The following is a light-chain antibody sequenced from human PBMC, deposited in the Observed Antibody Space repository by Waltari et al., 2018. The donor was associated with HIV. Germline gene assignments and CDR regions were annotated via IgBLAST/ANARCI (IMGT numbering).Light chain of an antibody. CDR1: ELANQY. CDR2: RDS. Sequence: SSDLTQAPSVSVSPGQTASLSCSGPELANQYVHWYQEKAGQAPVLVISRDSERPLGIPERFSGSRSGSLATLTITGVLADDEADYYCQAAAPSGTSVAFGGGTKLTVL. V-gene: IGLV3-25*03. CDR3: QAAAPSGTSVA. J-gene: IGLJ2*01.